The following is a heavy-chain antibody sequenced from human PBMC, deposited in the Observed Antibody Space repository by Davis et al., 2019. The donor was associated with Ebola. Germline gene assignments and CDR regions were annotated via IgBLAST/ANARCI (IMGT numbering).Heavy chain of an antibody. J-gene: IGHJ4*02. CDR2: IRSKANSYAT. D-gene: IGHD1-26*01. Sequence: GGSLRLSCAASGFTFSGSAMHWVRQASGKGLEWVDRIRSKANSYATAYAASVKGRFTISRDDSKNTAYLQMNSLKTEDTAVYYCTSTAGSVDYWGQGTLVTVSS. CDR1: GFTFSGSA. V-gene: IGHV3-73*01. CDR3: TSTAGSVDY.